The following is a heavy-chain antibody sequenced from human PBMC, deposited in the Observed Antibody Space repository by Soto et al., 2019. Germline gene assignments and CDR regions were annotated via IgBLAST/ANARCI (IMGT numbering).Heavy chain of an antibody. V-gene: IGHV4-31*03. J-gene: IGHJ4*02. CDR1: GDSMTSGGYY. CDR3: ARGAPTPRDVPTSFHF. Sequence: SETLSLTFSVYGDSMTSGGYYWSWVRHHPGKGLEWVGSIYYTGDTYFNPSLKSRITVSMDTSKNEFSLKLTSVTSADTAVYFCARGAPTPRDVPTSFHFWGPGTLVSVSS. CDR2: IYYTGDT.